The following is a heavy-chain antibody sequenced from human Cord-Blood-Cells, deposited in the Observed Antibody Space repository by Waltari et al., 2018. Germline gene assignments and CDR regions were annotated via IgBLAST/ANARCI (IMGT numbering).Heavy chain of an antibody. Sequence: EVQLVESGGGLVQPGGSLRLSCAASGFTSSSYSMNWVRKAPGKVLGWVAYSSSSSRTLSYADAVKGRLTTTRDNAKNSLYLEMSRRRDEDTAVYYWARGQVGSDTWCDPWGQGTLVTVSS. CDR2: SSSSSRTL. CDR1: GFTSSSYS. V-gene: IGHV3-48*02. J-gene: IGHJ5*02. D-gene: IGHD3-10*01. CDR3: ARGQVGSDTWCDP.